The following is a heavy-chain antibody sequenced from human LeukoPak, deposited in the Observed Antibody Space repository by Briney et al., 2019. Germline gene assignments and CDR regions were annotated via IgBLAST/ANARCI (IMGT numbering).Heavy chain of an antibody. CDR3: AREGYSSSSASWFDP. CDR2: INPNSGGT. Sequence: ASVKVSCKASGYTFTSYGISWVRQAPGQGLEWMGWINPNSGGTNYAQKFQGRVTMTRDTSISTAYMELSRLRSDDTAVYYCAREGYSSSSASWFDPWGQGTLVTVSS. V-gene: IGHV1-2*02. D-gene: IGHD6-6*01. CDR1: GYTFTSYG. J-gene: IGHJ5*02.